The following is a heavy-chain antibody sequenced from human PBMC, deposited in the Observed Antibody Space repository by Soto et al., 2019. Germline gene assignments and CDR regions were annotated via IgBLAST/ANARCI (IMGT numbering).Heavy chain of an antibody. J-gene: IGHJ4*02. CDR1: GYTFTGYY. D-gene: IGHD6-13*01. V-gene: IGHV1-2*04. CDR3: ARGGFGVLDSSSWYGY. Sequence: ASVKVSCKASGYTFTGYYMHWVRQAPGQGLEWIGWINPNSGGTNYAQKFQGWVTMTRDTSISTAYMELSRLRSDDTAVYYCARGGFGVLDSSSWYGYWGQGTLVTVSS. CDR2: INPNSGGT.